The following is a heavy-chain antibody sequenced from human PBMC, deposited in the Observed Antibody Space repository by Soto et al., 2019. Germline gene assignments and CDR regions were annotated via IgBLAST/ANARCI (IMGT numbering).Heavy chain of an antibody. D-gene: IGHD4-17*01. CDR1: GYYFPSYW. V-gene: IGHV5-51*01. J-gene: IGHJ4*02. CDR3: ARQGNGAEGFDY. Sequence: ECLKISGKGCGYYFPSYWIGWVRQMPGKGLEWMGIFYPGDSDTRYSPSFQGQVTISADRSISTAYLQWSSLKPSDTAMYYCARQGNGAEGFDYWGQGTLVTASS. CDR2: FYPGDSDT.